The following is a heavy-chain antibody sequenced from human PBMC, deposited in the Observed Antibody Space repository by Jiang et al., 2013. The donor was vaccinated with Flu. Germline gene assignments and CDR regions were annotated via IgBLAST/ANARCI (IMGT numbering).Heavy chain of an antibody. V-gene: IGHV4-39*07. CDR3: ARNVMTTVTQFFDY. D-gene: IGHD4-17*01. Sequence: PGLVKPSETLSLTCSVFGDSIKSNNYYWGWIRQAPGQGLEWVGSIYFSGTTYQNPSLKSRVTMSLDTSKNQFSLKLRSVTAADTAVYFCARNVMTTVTQFFDYWGQGTLITVSS. CDR1: GDSIKSNNYY. CDR2: IYFSGTT. J-gene: IGHJ4*02.